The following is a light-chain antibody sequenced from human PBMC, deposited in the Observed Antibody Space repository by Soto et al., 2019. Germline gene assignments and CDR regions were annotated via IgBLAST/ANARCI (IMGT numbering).Light chain of an antibody. V-gene: IGKV3-20*01. CDR3: QQYGSSRT. J-gene: IGKJ1*01. CDR2: GAS. CDR1: QSVSSSY. Sequence: EIVLTQSPGTLSLSPGERATLSCRARQSVSSSYLAWYQQKPGQALRLLIYGASSRATGIPDTFSGSGSGTDFTLTISRLEPEDFAVYYCQQYGSSRTFGQGTKVEIK.